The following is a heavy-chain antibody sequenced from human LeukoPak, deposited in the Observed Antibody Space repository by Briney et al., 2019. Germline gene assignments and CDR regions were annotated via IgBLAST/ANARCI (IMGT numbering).Heavy chain of an antibody. CDR1: GFTFSSYW. V-gene: IGHV3-7*01. Sequence: PGGSLRLSCAASGFTFSSYWMGWVRQAPGKGLEWVANMWQDGGGIYYVDSVRGRFTISRDNAKNSLHLEMNSLRAEDTAVYYCARDKIVGGTHFDSWGQGTLVTVSS. D-gene: IGHD1-26*01. CDR2: MWQDGGGI. J-gene: IGHJ4*02. CDR3: ARDKIVGGTHFDS.